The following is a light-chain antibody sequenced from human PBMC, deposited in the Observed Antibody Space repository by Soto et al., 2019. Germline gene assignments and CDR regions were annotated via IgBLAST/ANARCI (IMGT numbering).Light chain of an antibody. V-gene: IGLV8-61*01. Sequence: QAVVTQEPSFSVSPGATVTLTCGLSSGSVSTNNYPSWYQQTPGQAPRTLIYSTYTRSSGVPDRFSASILGNKAALTITGAQADDESDYYCVLYMGSGIWVFGGGIKVTVL. CDR1: SGSVSTNNY. CDR3: VLYMGSGIWV. CDR2: STY. J-gene: IGLJ3*02.